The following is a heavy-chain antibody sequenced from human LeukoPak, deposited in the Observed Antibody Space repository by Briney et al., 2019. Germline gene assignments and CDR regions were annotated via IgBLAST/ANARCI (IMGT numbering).Heavy chain of an antibody. Sequence: SETLSLTCTVSGGSISSYYWSWIRQPPGKGLEWIGYIYYGGSTNYNPSLKSRVTISVDTSKNQFSLKLSSVTAADTAVYYCARGGYSYGFFPTWGQGTLVTVSS. CDR2: IYYGGST. J-gene: IGHJ4*02. CDR1: GGSISSYY. V-gene: IGHV4-59*01. D-gene: IGHD5-18*01. CDR3: ARGGYSYGFFPT.